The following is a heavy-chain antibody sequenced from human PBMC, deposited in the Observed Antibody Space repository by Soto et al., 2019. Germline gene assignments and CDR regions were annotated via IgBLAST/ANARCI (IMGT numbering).Heavy chain of an antibody. V-gene: IGHV3-30*18. CDR2: ISYDGSNK. D-gene: IGHD3-22*01. CDR1: GFTFSSYD. Sequence: VQLVESGGGVVQPGRSLRLSCAASGFTFSSYDMHWVRQAPGKGLEWVAVISYDGSNKYYADSVKGRFTISRDNSKNTLYLQMNSLRAEDTAVYYCAKERHVGVVVTLYYFDYWGQGTLVTVSS. CDR3: AKERHVGVVVTLYYFDY. J-gene: IGHJ4*02.